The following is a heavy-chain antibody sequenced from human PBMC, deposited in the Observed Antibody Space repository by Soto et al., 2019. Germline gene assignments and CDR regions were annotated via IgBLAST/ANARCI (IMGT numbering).Heavy chain of an antibody. CDR3: ARHPPMITFGGVIVMNAFDI. CDR1: GYSFTSYW. CDR2: IDPSDSYT. J-gene: IGHJ3*02. V-gene: IGHV5-10-1*01. Sequence: GESLKISCKGSGYSFTSYWISWVGQMPGKGLEWMGRIDPSDSYTNYSPSFQGHVTISADKSISTAYLQWSSLKASDTAMYYCARHPPMITFGGVIVMNAFDIWGQGTMVTVSS. D-gene: IGHD3-16*02.